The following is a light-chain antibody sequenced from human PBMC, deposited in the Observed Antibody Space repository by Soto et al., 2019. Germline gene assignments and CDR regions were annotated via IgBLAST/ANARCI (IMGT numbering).Light chain of an antibody. CDR3: QQYNEWPIT. CDR2: RAS. Sequence: EVVLTQYKATLSVSPGERATLSCRASRSVGSLLAWYQQKPGQAPRLLIYRASSRATGISGSFSGSGSGTEFTLTITSLQSEDFAVYYCQQYNEWPITFGQGTLLEI. V-gene: IGKV3-15*01. CDR1: RSVGSL. J-gene: IGKJ5*01.